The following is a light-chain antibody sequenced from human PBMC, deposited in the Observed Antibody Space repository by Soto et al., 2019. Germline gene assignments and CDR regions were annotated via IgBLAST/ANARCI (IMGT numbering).Light chain of an antibody. CDR2: WAS. CDR1: QSILFSSNNKNY. Sequence: DIVVTQSPDSLAVSLGERATINCKSSQSILFSSNNKNYLAWYQQKPGQPPRLLIYWASTRESGVTDRFSGSGAGTDFTLTISRLQAEDVAIYYCQQYYSTPSITFGQGTRLEIK. V-gene: IGKV4-1*01. J-gene: IGKJ5*01. CDR3: QQYYSTPSIT.